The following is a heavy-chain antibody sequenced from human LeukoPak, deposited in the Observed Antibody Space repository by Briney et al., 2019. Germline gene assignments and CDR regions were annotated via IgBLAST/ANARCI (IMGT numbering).Heavy chain of an antibody. V-gene: IGHV4-34*01. CDR3: ARGRGIYYDSSGYFDY. Sequence: SETLSLTCAAYGGPFSGYYWSWIRQPPGKGLEWIGEINHSGSTNYNPSLKSRVTISVDTSKNQFSLKLSSVTAADTAVYYCARGRGIYYDSSGYFDYWGQGTLVTVSS. CDR1: GGPFSGYY. D-gene: IGHD3-22*01. J-gene: IGHJ4*02. CDR2: INHSGST.